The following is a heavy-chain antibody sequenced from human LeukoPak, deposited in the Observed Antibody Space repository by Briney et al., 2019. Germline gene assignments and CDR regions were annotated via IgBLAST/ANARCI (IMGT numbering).Heavy chain of an antibody. V-gene: IGHV3-7*01. D-gene: IGHD6-19*01. Sequence: LAGGSLRLSCAASRFTFSSYWMSWVRQAPGKGLEWVANIKQDGSEKYYVDSVKGRFTISRDNAKNSRYLQMNSLRAEDTAVYYCAKDEGSSGPLGDYGMDVWGQGTTVTVSS. J-gene: IGHJ6*02. CDR2: IKQDGSEK. CDR1: RFTFSSYW. CDR3: AKDEGSSGPLGDYGMDV.